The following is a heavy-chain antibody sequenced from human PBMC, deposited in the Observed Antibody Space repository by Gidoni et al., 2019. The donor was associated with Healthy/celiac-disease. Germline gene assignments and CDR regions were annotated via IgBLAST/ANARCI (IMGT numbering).Heavy chain of an antibody. CDR2: IYPGDSDT. Sequence: EVQLVQSGAAVKKPGESLTISCKGSGYSFTSYWIGWVRQMPGKGLEWMGIIYPGDSDTRYSPSCQGQVTISADKAISTAYLQWSSLKASDTAMYYCARQIGYSYGLGKYYFDYWGQGTLVTVSS. V-gene: IGHV5-51*01. D-gene: IGHD5-18*01. CDR3: ARQIGYSYGLGKYYFDY. CDR1: GYSFTSYW. J-gene: IGHJ4*02.